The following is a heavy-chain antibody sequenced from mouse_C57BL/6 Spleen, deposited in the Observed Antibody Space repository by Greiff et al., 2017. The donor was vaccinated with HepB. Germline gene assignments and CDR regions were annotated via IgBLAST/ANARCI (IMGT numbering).Heavy chain of an antibody. V-gene: IGHV2-3*01. CDR2: IWGDGST. CDR1: GFSLTSYG. J-gene: IGHJ4*01. CDR3: AKQRTITTVVAPYYAMDY. D-gene: IGHD1-1*01. Sequence: VKLVESGPGLVAPSQSLSITCTVSGFSLTSYGVSWVRQPPGKRLEWLGVIWGDGSTNYHSALISRLSISKDNSKSQVFLKLNSLQTDDTATYYCAKQRTITTVVAPYYAMDYWGQGTSVTVSS.